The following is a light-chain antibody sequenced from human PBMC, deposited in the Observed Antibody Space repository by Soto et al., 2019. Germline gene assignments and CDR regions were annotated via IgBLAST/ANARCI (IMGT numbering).Light chain of an antibody. CDR2: DAS. V-gene: IGKV3-20*01. Sequence: EIVLTQSPGTLSLSPGERATLSCRASQSVSNRYLAWYQQRPGQAPRLLIYDASSRDTGIPDRFSGSGSGTDFTLTISRLEPEDFAVYYCQQYGSSPKTFGQGTKVEI. CDR1: QSVSNRY. CDR3: QQYGSSPKT. J-gene: IGKJ1*01.